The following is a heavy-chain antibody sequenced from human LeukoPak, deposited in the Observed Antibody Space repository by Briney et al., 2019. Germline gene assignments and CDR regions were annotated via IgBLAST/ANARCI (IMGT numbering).Heavy chain of an antibody. D-gene: IGHD3-22*01. CDR3: ARGIAGGASSGYCPDY. J-gene: IGHJ4*02. CDR2: ISSSGSYI. Sequence: GGSLRLSCAASVFTFSTYSMNWVRQAPGKGLEWVSSISSSGSYIYYAASVKGRFTISGDNAKNSLYLQMNSLRAEDTAVYYCARGIAGGASSGYCPDYWGQGTLVTVSS. CDR1: VFTFSTYS. V-gene: IGHV3-21*01.